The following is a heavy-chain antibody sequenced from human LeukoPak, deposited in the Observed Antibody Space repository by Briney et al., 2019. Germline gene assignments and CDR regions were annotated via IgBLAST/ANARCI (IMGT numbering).Heavy chain of an antibody. V-gene: IGHV3-21*01. CDR2: ISSSSSYI. D-gene: IGHD3-10*02. Sequence: GGSLRLSCAASGFTFSSYSMNWVRQAPGKGLEWVSSISSSSSYIYYADSVKGRFTIARDNAKNSLYLQMNSLRAEDTAVYYCAELGITMIGGVWGKGTTVTISS. CDR1: GFTFSSYS. J-gene: IGHJ6*04. CDR3: AELGITMIGGV.